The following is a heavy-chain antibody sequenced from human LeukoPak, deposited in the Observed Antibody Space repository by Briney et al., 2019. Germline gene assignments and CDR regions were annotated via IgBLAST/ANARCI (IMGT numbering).Heavy chain of an antibody. CDR1: GGTFSSYA. CDR3: ARNHGGWFDS. V-gene: IGHV1-69*05. Sequence: SVKVSCKASGGTFSSYAISWVRQAPGQGLEWMGGVIPIFGTANYAQKFQGRVTITTDESTSTAYMELSSLRSEDTAVYYCARNHGGWFDSWGQGTLVTVSS. D-gene: IGHD4-23*01. J-gene: IGHJ5*01. CDR2: VIPIFGTA.